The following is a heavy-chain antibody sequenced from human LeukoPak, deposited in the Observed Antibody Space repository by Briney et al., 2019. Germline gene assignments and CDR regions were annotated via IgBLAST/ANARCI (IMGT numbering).Heavy chain of an antibody. Sequence: PSETLSLTCTVSGGSISSYYWSWIRQPPGKGLEWIGYIYYSGSTNYNPSLKSRVTISVDTSKNQFSLKLSSVTAADTAVYYCARDSREDYGDYGKNWFDPWGQGTLVTVSS. V-gene: IGHV4-59*01. CDR1: GGSISSYY. D-gene: IGHD4-17*01. CDR2: IYYSGST. CDR3: ARDSREDYGDYGKNWFDP. J-gene: IGHJ5*02.